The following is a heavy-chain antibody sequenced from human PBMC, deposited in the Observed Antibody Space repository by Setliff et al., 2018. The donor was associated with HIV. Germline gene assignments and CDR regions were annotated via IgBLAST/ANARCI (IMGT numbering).Heavy chain of an antibody. V-gene: IGHV4-59*08. Sequence: SETLSLTCTVSGGSISSHFWTWIRQPPGKGLEWIGYIHNSGNTKYNPSLKSRVIISVDTSKNQFSLKLSSVTAADTAVYYCARQGGYSGYGFYYYYYYMDVWGKGTTVTVSS. CDR1: GGSISSHF. J-gene: IGHJ6*03. CDR2: IHNSGNT. D-gene: IGHD5-12*01. CDR3: ARQGGYSGYGFYYYYYYMDV.